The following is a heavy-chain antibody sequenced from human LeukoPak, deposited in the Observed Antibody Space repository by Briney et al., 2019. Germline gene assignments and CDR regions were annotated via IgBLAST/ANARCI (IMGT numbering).Heavy chain of an antibody. V-gene: IGHV3-73*01. CDR1: GFTFSGSA. Sequence: PGGSLRLSCAASGFTFSGSAMHWVRQASGKGLEWVGRIRSKGNSYATAYAASVKGRFTISRDDSKNTAYLQMNSLKTEDTAVYYCTRQGYSSGSGDYWGQGTLVTVSS. CDR3: TRQGYSSGSGDY. CDR2: IRSKGNSYAT. D-gene: IGHD6-19*01. J-gene: IGHJ4*02.